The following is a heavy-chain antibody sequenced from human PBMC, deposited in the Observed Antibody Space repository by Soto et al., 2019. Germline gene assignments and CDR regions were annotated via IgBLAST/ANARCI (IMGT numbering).Heavy chain of an antibody. Sequence: QVQLVESGGGVVQPGRSLRLSCAASGFTFASYAFHWVRQAPGKGLEWVAAMSYDGNNKYYADSVKGRLTISRDISKNTRYAQLNSLIPDDTAMYYCARGFVPSIQLAFDVWGQGTMVSVSS. D-gene: IGHD2-2*01. CDR2: MSYDGNNK. CDR3: ARGFVPSIQLAFDV. J-gene: IGHJ3*01. CDR1: GFTFASYA. V-gene: IGHV3-30-3*01.